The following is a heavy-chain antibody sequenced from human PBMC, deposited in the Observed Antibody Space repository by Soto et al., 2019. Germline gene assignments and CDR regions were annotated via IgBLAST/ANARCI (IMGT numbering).Heavy chain of an antibody. Sequence: PSETLSLTCTVSGGSISSYYLTWIRQPPGKGLEWIGYIYYSGSTNHNPSLKSRVTISVDTSKNQFSLKLSSVTAADTAVYYCARVNDFWTGYYSTNWFDPWGQGTLVTVSS. CDR1: GGSISSYY. V-gene: IGHV4-59*01. D-gene: IGHD3-3*01. CDR3: ARVNDFWTGYYSTNWFDP. J-gene: IGHJ5*02. CDR2: IYYSGST.